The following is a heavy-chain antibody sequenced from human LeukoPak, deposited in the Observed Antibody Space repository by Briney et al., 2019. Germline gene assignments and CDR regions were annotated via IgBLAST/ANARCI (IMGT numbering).Heavy chain of an antibody. CDR3: ARESTEYYFDY. V-gene: IGHV3-74*01. CDR1: GFTFSSYW. J-gene: IGHJ4*02. CDR2: INSDGSST. Sequence: GGSLRLSCAASGFTFSSYWMHWVRQAPGKGLVWVSRINSDGSSTSYADSVKGRFTISRDNAKNTLYLQTNSLRAEDTAVYYCARESTEYYFDYWGQGTLVTVSS. D-gene: IGHD3-10*01.